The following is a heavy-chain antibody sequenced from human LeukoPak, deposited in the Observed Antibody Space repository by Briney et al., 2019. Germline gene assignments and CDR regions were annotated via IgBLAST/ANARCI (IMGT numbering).Heavy chain of an antibody. CDR3: ARDRVVRFRTVAGDVDY. V-gene: IGHV1-18*01. CDR1: VYTFTSYG. CDR2: ISAYNGNT. Sequence: ASVNVSCKSSVYTFTSYGISWGRQAPGRGLELMGLISAYNGNTNYEQKLQGRVTMTTDTSTSTAYMELRSLRSDDTAVYYCARDRVVRFRTVAGDVDYWGQGTLVTVSS. J-gene: IGHJ4*02. D-gene: IGHD2-15*01.